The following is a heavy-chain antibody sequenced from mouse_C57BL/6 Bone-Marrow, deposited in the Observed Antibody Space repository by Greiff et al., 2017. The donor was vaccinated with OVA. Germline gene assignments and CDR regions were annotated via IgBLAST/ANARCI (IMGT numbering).Heavy chain of an antibody. CDR1: GYIFTSYW. V-gene: IGHV1-61*01. CDR3: ARDPTVPSLYWYFDV. J-gene: IGHJ1*03. Sequence: QVQLKQPGAELVRPGSSVKLSCKASGYIFTSYWMDWVKQRPGQGLEWIGNIYPSDSETHYNQKFKDKATLTVDKSSSTAYMQLSSLTSEDSAVYYCARDPTVPSLYWYFDVWGTGTTVTVSS. D-gene: IGHD1-1*01. CDR2: IYPSDSET.